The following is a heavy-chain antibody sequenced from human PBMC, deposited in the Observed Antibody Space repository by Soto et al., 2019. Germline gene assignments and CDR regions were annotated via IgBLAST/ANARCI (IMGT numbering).Heavy chain of an antibody. CDR3: TRLYYFDSNGYNYGAFDI. J-gene: IGHJ3*02. CDR1: GFNFSSYE. D-gene: IGHD3-22*01. V-gene: IGHV3-48*03. Sequence: GSLRLSYAASGFNFSSYEMIWVRQAPGKGLEWVSYISSSGRTIYDAESVKGRFTISRDNAKNSLYLQMNSLRVEDTAVYYCTRLYYFDSNGYNYGAFDIWGQGTMVTVSS. CDR2: ISSSGRTI.